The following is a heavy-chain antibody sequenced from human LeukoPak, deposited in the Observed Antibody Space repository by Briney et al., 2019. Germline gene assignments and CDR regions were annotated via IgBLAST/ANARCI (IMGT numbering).Heavy chain of an antibody. CDR1: GDSISSRTSDF. Sequence: SETLSLTCTVSGDSISSRTSDFWGWIRQPPGKGLEWIAEISYIGTTFYNPSLESRVSISLDTSKNQFSLKLNAVTAADTALYYCARRNRYCNGGSCAHHHDSWGQGTLVIVSS. CDR3: ARRNRYCNGGSCAHHHDS. D-gene: IGHD2-15*01. V-gene: IGHV4-39*07. J-gene: IGHJ4*02. CDR2: ISYIGTT.